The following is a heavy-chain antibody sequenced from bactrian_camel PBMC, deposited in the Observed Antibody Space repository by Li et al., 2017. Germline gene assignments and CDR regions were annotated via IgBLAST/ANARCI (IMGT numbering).Heavy chain of an antibody. J-gene: IGHJ4*01. Sequence: VQLVESGGGSVQAGGSLTLSCVVLRPNHNNYYMAWFRQAQGKGREGVAEFSDYGATTYADSVKGRFTISRENTKNTLYLQMNSLKPEDTAIYYCAADPGSGNGRETWVGYVPAFLYSGQGTQVTVS. D-gene: IGHD5*01. CDR3: AADPGSGNGRETWVGYVPAFLY. V-gene: IGHV3S57*01. CDR2: FSDYGAT. CDR1: RPNHNNYY.